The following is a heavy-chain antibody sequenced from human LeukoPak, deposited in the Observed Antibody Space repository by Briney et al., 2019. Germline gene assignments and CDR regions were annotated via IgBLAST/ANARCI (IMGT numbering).Heavy chain of an antibody. Sequence: AGGSLRLSCAASGFTVSSYGMHWVRQAPGKGLEWVAVISYDGSNKYYADSVKGRFTISRDNSKNTLYLQMNSLRAEDTAVYYCAKSGPDYGDYVDYWGQGTLVTVSS. CDR3: AKSGPDYGDYVDY. CDR1: GFTVSSYG. V-gene: IGHV3-30*18. J-gene: IGHJ4*02. CDR2: ISYDGSNK. D-gene: IGHD4-17*01.